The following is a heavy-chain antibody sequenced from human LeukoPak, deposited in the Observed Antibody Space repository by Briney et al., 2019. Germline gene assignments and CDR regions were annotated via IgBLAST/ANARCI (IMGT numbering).Heavy chain of an antibody. CDR3: ARGSVSHEFPY. D-gene: IGHD5/OR15-5a*01. V-gene: IGHV1-69*04. J-gene: IGHJ4*02. Sequence: SVKVSCKASGGTFSSYVINWVRQAPGQGLEWMGRIIPILGIANYAQRFQGRVTITADKSTSTAYMELSRLRSDDTAIYYCARGSVSHEFPYWGQGTLVTVSS. CDR2: IIPILGIA. CDR1: GGTFSSYV.